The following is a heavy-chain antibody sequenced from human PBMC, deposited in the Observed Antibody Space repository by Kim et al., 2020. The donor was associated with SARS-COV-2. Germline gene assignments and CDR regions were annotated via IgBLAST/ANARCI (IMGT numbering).Heavy chain of an antibody. D-gene: IGHD3-22*01. CDR2: IWYDGSNK. V-gene: IGHV3-33*01. CDR1: GFTFSSYG. Sequence: GGSLRLSCAASGFTFSSYGMHWVRQAPGKGLEWVAVIWYDGSNKYYADSVKGRFTISRDNSKNTLYLQMNSLRAEDTAVYYCAAPHGGTMIHDRYYGMDVWGQGTTVTVSS. J-gene: IGHJ6*02. CDR3: AAPHGGTMIHDRYYGMDV.